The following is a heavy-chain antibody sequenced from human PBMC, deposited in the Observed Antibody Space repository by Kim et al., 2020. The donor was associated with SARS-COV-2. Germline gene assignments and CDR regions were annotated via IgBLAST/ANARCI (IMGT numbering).Heavy chain of an antibody. J-gene: IGHJ4*02. V-gene: IGHV4-61*01. CDR1: GGSVNSGSYY. CDR3: ARVQRGGSWYSFDY. D-gene: IGHD2-15*01. Sequence: SETLSLTCTVSGGSVNSGSYYWSWIRQPPDKGLEWIGYIYYSGSTSYNPSLKSRVTISVDTSKSLFSLKLSSVTAADTAVYYCARVQRGGSWYSFDYWGQGTLVTVSS. CDR2: IYYSGST.